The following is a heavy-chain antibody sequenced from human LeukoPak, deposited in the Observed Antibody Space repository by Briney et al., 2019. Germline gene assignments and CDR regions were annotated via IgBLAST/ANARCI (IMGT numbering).Heavy chain of an antibody. CDR2: INPDGSEN. D-gene: IGHD5-12*01. CDR1: GFTFSYYW. CDR3: ARDRDSGYDEEIDY. V-gene: IGHV3-7*01. Sequence: GGSLRLSCATSGFTFSYYWMSWVRQAPGKGLEWMANINPDGSENFYVDSVKGRFTISRDNAKNSLYLQMNSLRAEDTAVYYCARDRDSGYDEEIDYWGQGTLVTVSS. J-gene: IGHJ4*02.